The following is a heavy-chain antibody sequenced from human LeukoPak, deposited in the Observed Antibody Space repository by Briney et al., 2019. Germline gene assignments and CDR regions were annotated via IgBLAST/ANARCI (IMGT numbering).Heavy chain of an antibody. Sequence: GGSLRPSCAASGFTFSNYNMHWVRQAPGKGLEWVSYITLSRSTIYYADSVEGRFTISRDNARNSLYLQMNSLRAEDTAVYYCARCGGGNPRWFDPWGQGTLVTVSS. J-gene: IGHJ5*02. V-gene: IGHV3-48*01. CDR3: ARCGGGNPRWFDP. CDR2: ITLSRSTI. D-gene: IGHD4-23*01. CDR1: GFTFSNYN.